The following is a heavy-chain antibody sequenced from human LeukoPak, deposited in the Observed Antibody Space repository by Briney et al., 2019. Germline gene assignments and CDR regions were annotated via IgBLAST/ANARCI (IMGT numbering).Heavy chain of an antibody. D-gene: IGHD3-9*01. CDR3: ARVDALDWFDP. CDR1: GLTFSSYS. CDR2: ISRGGHTI. V-gene: IGHV3-48*04. J-gene: IGHJ5*02. Sequence: GGSLRLSCEASGLTFSSYSMNWVRQAPGKGLEWVSHISRGGHTIYYADSVKGRFTISRDNAKNSLYLEMNSLRAEDTAFYYCARVDALDWFDPWGQGTLVTVSS.